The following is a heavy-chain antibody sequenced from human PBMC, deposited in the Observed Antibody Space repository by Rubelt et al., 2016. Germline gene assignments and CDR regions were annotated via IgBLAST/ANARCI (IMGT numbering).Heavy chain of an antibody. J-gene: IGHJ6*02. D-gene: IGHD2-2*01. CDR3: ARGVVPAAPYYYGMDV. Sequence: GEGLEWVSSISSGSTYIYHADSVKGRFTISRDNSKNTLYLQMNSLRAEDTAVYYCARGVVPAAPYYYGMDVWGQGTTVTVSS. CDR2: ISSGSTYI. V-gene: IGHV3-21*01.